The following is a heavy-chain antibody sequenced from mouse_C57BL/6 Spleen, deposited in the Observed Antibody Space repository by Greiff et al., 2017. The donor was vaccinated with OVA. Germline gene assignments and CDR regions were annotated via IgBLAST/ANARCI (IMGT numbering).Heavy chain of an antibody. CDR3: AISLYGSSLYWYFDV. CDR1: GYAFSSSW. D-gene: IGHD1-1*01. Sequence: VQLQESGPELVKPGASVKISCKASGYAFSSSWMNWVKQRPGKGLEWIGRIYPGDGDTNYNGQFKGKATLTADKSSSTAYMQLSSLTSEDSAVYFFAISLYGSSLYWYFDVWGTGTTVTVSS. CDR2: IYPGDGDT. J-gene: IGHJ1*03. V-gene: IGHV1-82*01.